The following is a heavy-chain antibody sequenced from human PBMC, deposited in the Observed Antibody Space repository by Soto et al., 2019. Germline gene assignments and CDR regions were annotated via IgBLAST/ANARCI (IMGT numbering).Heavy chain of an antibody. CDR3: ATLTGYSSCWYP. V-gene: IGHV3-74*01. CDR2: INSDGSST. CDR1: GFTFSSYW. D-gene: IGHD6-13*01. J-gene: IGHJ5*02. Sequence: GSLRLSCAASGFTFSSYWMHWVRQAPGKGLVWVSRINSDGSSTSYADSVKGRFTISRDNAKNTLYLQMNSLRAEDTAVYYCATLTGYSSCWYPWGQRTLVTVSP.